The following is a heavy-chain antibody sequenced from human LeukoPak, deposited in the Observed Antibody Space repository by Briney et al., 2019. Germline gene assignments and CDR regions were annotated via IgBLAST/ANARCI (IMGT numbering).Heavy chain of an antibody. D-gene: IGHD4-23*01. CDR1: GXTFSSYA. CDR2: IYASGGST. CDR3: ARDFSPHYGGNSPSSDY. Sequence: SXXASGXTFSSYAMSWVRQAPGKGLEWVSSIYASGGSTYYADSVKGRFTISRDNAKNSLYLQMNSLRAEDTAVYYCARDFSPHYGGNSPSSDYWGQGTLVTVSS. J-gene: IGHJ4*02. V-gene: IGHV3-23*01.